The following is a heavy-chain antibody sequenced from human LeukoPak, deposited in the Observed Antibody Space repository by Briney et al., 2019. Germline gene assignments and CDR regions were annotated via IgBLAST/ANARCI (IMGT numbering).Heavy chain of an antibody. Sequence: PGGSLRLSCAASGFTFSSYAMSWVRQTPGKGLEWVSTISGSSGSTYYADSVEGRFTISRDNSKNTLYLQMNSLRAEDTAIYYCAKTRAVAGQKDYGMDVWGQGTTVTVSS. V-gene: IGHV3-23*01. D-gene: IGHD6-19*01. CDR3: AKTRAVAGQKDYGMDV. J-gene: IGHJ6*02. CDR2: ISGSSGST. CDR1: GFTFSSYA.